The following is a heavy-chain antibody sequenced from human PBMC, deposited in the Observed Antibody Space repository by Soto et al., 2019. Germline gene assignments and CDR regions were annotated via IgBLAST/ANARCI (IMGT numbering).Heavy chain of an antibody. CDR3: AKGFVEVPAAMVYYFDY. CDR1: GFTFSSYA. CDR2: ISGSGGST. J-gene: IGHJ4*02. D-gene: IGHD2-2*01. Sequence: GGSLRLSCAASGFTFSSYAMSWVRQAPGKGLEWVSAISGSGGSTYYADSVKGRFTISRDNSKNTLYLQMNSLRAEDTAVYYWAKGFVEVPAAMVYYFDYGGQGTLVTVPS. V-gene: IGHV3-23*01.